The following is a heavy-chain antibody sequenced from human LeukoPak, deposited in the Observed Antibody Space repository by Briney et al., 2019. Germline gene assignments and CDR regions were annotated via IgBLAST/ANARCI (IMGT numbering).Heavy chain of an antibody. D-gene: IGHD2-15*01. Sequence: GESLKISCKGSGYSFTSYWIGWVRQMPGKGLEWMGIIYPGDSDTRYSPSFQGQVTISADKSISTAYLQMNSLKTEDTAVYYCTSIVVVVAATHNWFDPWGQGTLVTVSS. CDR2: IYPGDSDT. CDR1: GYSFTSYW. V-gene: IGHV5-51*01. J-gene: IGHJ5*02. CDR3: TSIVVVVAATHNWFDP.